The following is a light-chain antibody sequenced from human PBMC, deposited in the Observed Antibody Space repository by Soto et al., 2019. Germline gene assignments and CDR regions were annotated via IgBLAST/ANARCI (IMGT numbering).Light chain of an antibody. Sequence: DIQMTQSPSSLSAPVGDRVTITCLASQSINYYLNWYQQKVGEPPKLLIYAASSLQSRVPSRFSGSGSGADFTLTISSLQPEDFATYYCQQSYSTPQTFGQGTKVDIK. V-gene: IGKV1-39*01. CDR2: AAS. J-gene: IGKJ1*01. CDR1: QSINYY. CDR3: QQSYSTPQT.